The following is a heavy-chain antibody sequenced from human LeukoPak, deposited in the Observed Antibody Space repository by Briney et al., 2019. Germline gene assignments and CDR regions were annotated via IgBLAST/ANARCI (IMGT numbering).Heavy chain of an antibody. CDR3: ARLTGYSSESWFDP. CDR2: IYYSGST. D-gene: IGHD3-9*01. J-gene: IGHJ5*02. CDR1: GGSISSSSYY. V-gene: IGHV4-39*01. Sequence: MTSETLSLTCTVSGGSISSSSYYWGWIRQPPGKGLEWIGSIYYSGSTYYNPSLKSRVTISVDTSKNQFSLKLSSVTAADTAVYYCARLTGYSSESWFDPWGQGTLVTVSS.